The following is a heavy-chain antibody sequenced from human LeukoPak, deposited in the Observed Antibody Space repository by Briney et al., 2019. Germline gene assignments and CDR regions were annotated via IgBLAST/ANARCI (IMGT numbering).Heavy chain of an antibody. CDR2: IYIGGTT. Sequence: SETLSLTCTVSGASTSSHFWSWMRQPPGKGLEWIGNIYIGGTTNYNPSLNSRVTMSLDTSKNQLSLQLTSVTAADTAVYYCARDRGVIVATTNWFDPWGQGTLVTVSS. CDR3: ARDRGVIVATTNWFDP. V-gene: IGHV4-59*11. D-gene: IGHD5-12*01. J-gene: IGHJ5*02. CDR1: GASTSSHF.